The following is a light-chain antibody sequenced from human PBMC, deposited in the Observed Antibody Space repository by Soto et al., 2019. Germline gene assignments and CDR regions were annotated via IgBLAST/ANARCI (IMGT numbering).Light chain of an antibody. CDR3: HQRSYWPWT. CDR2: EAS. V-gene: IGKV3-11*01. Sequence: EIVLTQSPATLSLSPGERATLSCRASQSVSGYLVWYQQKPGQAPRLLIYEASTRATGIPARFSGSGTGTDFILTINSLEPEDFAVYFCHQRSYWPWTFGQGTKVEIK. J-gene: IGKJ1*01. CDR1: QSVSGY.